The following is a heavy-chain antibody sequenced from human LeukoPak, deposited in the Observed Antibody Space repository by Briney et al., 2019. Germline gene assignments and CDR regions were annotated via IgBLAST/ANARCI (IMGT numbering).Heavy chain of an antibody. J-gene: IGHJ6*02. CDR1: GYTFTSYA. V-gene: IGHV1-18*01. Sequence: AAVTMSCKASGYTFTSYAISWGRHTPGPGIERLSIISGYNGNTKYAQNVPGRVSPITDTSTSTAYIELRSLRSDDTAVHYCARGYSYGSDYYYGMDVGGQASAATVSS. D-gene: IGHD5-18*01. CDR3: ARGYSYGSDYYYGMDV. CDR2: ISGYNGNT.